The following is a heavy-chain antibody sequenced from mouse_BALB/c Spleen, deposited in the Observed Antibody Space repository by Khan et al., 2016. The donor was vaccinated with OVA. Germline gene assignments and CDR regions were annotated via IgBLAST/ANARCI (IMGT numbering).Heavy chain of an antibody. Sequence: QVQLQQSGAELMKPGASVKISCKATGYTFSSYWIEWVKQRPGHGLEWIGEILPGSGRNNYNEKFKGKATFTADTSSNTAYMQLSSLTSEVSAVYYCARGNYYGSSSWFGYWGQGTLVTVSA. CDR3: ARGNYYGSSSWFGY. V-gene: IGHV1-9*01. CDR1: GYTFSSYW. J-gene: IGHJ3*01. D-gene: IGHD1-1*01. CDR2: ILPGSGRN.